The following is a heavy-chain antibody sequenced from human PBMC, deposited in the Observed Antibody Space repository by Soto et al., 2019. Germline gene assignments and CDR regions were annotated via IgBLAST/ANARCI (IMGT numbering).Heavy chain of an antibody. CDR3: ARGSISIAAAGYYYFDY. Sequence: SVKVSCKASGGTFSSYAISWVRQAPGQGLEWMGGIIPIFGTANYAQKFQGRVTITADESTSTAYMELSSLRSEDTAVYYCARGSISIAAAGYYYFDYWGQGTLVTVSS. D-gene: IGHD6-13*01. J-gene: IGHJ4*02. CDR1: GGTFSSYA. CDR2: IIPIFGTA. V-gene: IGHV1-69*13.